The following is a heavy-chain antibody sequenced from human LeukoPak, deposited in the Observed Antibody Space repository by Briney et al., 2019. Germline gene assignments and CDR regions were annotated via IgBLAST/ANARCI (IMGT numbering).Heavy chain of an antibody. CDR1: GFTFTSYG. Sequence: GGSLRLSCAVSGFTFTSYGMTWVRQAPGKGLEWVSAISGSGGSTYYADSVKGRFTISRDNSKNTLYLQMNSLRAEDTAVYYCARDPQRGDYPGWGQGTLVTVSS. D-gene: IGHD4-17*01. V-gene: IGHV3-23*01. CDR2: ISGSGGST. J-gene: IGHJ4*02. CDR3: ARDPQRGDYPG.